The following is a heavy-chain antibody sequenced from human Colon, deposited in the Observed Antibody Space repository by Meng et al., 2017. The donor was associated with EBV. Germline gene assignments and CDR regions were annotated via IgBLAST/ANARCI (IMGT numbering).Heavy chain of an antibody. V-gene: IGHV4-4*02. Sequence: QMQLQESGPGLVKPSGTLPPTCAVSGGSISISTWWSWVRQPPGKGLEWIGEIYHSGGTNYNPSLRGRVTISLDKSKNQFSLTLRSVTAADTAVYYCARDPYATGWAGWGQGTLVTVSS. J-gene: IGHJ4*02. CDR1: GGSISISTW. CDR3: ARDPYATGWAG. D-gene: IGHD6-19*01. CDR2: IYHSGGT.